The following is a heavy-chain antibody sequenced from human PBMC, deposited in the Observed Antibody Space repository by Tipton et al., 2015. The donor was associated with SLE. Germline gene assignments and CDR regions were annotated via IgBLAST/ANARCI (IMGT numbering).Heavy chain of an antibody. D-gene: IGHD6-19*01. CDR1: GFTFSSYE. CDR2: ISSSGSTI. J-gene: IGHJ4*02. Sequence: SLRLSCAASGFTFSSYEMNWVRQAPGKGLEWVSYISSSGSTIYYADSVKGRFTISRDNAKNSLYLQMNSLRAEDTAVYYCARESTGSGWYYYFDYWGQGTLVTVSS. V-gene: IGHV3-48*03. CDR3: ARESTGSGWYYYFDY.